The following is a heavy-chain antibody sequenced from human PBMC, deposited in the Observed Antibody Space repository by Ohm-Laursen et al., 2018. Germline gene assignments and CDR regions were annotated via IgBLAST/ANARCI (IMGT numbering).Heavy chain of an antibody. CDR1: GFTFSSYI. CDR3: AKDMMEYRNFDY. J-gene: IGHJ4*02. Sequence: SLRLSCTASGFTFSSYIMNWVRQAPGKGLECVSHISSSSSTIYYADSVKGRFTISRDNAKNSLYLQMNSLRAEDTALYYCAKDMMEYRNFDYWGQGTLVTVSS. D-gene: IGHD2-2*01. CDR2: ISSSSSTI. V-gene: IGHV3-48*04.